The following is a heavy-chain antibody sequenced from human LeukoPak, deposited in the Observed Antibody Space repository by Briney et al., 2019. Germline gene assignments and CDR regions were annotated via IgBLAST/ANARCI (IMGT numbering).Heavy chain of an antibody. D-gene: IGHD5-24*01. CDR3: ARGDGYDAFDI. V-gene: IGHV4-59*01. J-gene: IGHJ3*02. CDR1: GGSISSYY. CDR2: IYYSGST. Sequence: SETLSLTCTVSGGSISSYYWSWIRQPPGKGLEWIGYIYYSGSTNYNPSLKSRVTISVDTSKNQFSLKLSSVTAADTAVYYCARGDGYDAFDIWGQGTMVTVSS.